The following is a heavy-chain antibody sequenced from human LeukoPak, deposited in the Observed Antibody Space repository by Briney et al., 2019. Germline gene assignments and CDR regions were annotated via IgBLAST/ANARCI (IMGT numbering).Heavy chain of an antibody. J-gene: IGHJ4*02. CDR1: GFTFSSYE. CDR3: ARVEPGYSSSWYGVDY. CDR2: ISSSGSTI. Sequence: GGSLRLSCAASGFTFSSYEMNWVRQAPGKGLEWVSYISSSGSTIYYADSVKGRFTISRDNAKNSLYLQMNSLSAEDTAVYYCARVEPGYSSSWYGVDYWGQGTLVTVSS. D-gene: IGHD6-13*01. V-gene: IGHV3-48*03.